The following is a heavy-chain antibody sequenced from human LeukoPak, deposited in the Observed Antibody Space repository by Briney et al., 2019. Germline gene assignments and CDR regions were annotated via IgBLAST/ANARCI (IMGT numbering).Heavy chain of an antibody. J-gene: IGHJ4*02. CDR3: AVAGTIHKFDY. CDR1: GGTFSSYA. D-gene: IGHD1-1*01. Sequence: ASVKVSCKASGGTFSSYAISWVRQAPGQGREWMGGINPIFGTANYAQKFQGRVTITADEYTSTAYMELSSLRSEDTAVYYCAVAGTIHKFDYWGQGTLVTVSS. CDR2: INPIFGTA. V-gene: IGHV1-69*13.